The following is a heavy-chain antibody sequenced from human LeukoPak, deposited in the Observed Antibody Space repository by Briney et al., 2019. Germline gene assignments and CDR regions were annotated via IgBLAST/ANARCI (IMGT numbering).Heavy chain of an antibody. CDR1: GFTFSSYS. CDR3: ARDNPGLGLERRQPYYMDV. CDR2: ISSSSSYI. J-gene: IGHJ6*03. D-gene: IGHD1-1*01. V-gene: IGHV3-21*01. Sequence: GGSLRLSCAASGFTFSSYSMNWVRQAPGKGLEWVSSISSSSSYIYYADSVKGRFTISRDNAKNSLYLQMNSLRAEDTAVYYCARDNPGLGLERRQPYYMDVWGKGTTVTVSS.